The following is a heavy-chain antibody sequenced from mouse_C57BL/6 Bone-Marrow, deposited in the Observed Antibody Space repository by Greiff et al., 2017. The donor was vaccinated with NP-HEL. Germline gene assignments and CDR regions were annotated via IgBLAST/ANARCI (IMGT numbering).Heavy chain of an antibody. D-gene: IGHD3-3*01. V-gene: IGHV6-6*01. J-gene: IGHJ4*01. CDR3: TRRGPYYAMDY. CDR1: GFTFSDAW. Sequence: EVQLQESGGGLVQPGGSMKLSCAASGFTFSDAWMDWVRQSPEKGLEWVAEIRNKANNHATYYAESVKGRFTISRDDSKSSVYLQINSLRAEDTGIYYCTRRGPYYAMDYWGQGTSVTVSS. CDR2: IRNKANNHAT.